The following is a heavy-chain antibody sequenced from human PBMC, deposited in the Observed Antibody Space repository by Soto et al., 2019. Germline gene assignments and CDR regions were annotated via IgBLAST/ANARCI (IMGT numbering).Heavy chain of an antibody. CDR2: IYYSGST. Sequence: SETLSLTCPVAGGSISRYYWSWIRQPPGKGLEWIGYIYYSGSTNYNPSLKSRVTISVDTSKNQFSLKLSSVTAADTAVYYCARASYGDDNFDYWGQGTLVTVSS. V-gene: IGHV4-59*01. D-gene: IGHD5-18*01. CDR1: GGSISRYY. J-gene: IGHJ4*02. CDR3: ARASYGDDNFDY.